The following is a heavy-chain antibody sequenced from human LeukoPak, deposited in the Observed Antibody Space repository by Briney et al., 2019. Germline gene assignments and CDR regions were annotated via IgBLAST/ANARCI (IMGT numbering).Heavy chain of an antibody. CDR2: IYTSGST. V-gene: IGHV4-4*09. Sequence: SETLSLTCTVSGGSISSYYWSWIRQPPGKGLEWIGYIYTSGSTNYNPSLKSRVTISVDTSKNQFSLKLSSVTAADTAVYYCARLPLYCSSTSCETSYYYMDVWGKGTTVTVSS. D-gene: IGHD2-2*01. CDR3: ARLPLYCSSTSCETSYYYMDV. CDR1: GGSISSYY. J-gene: IGHJ6*03.